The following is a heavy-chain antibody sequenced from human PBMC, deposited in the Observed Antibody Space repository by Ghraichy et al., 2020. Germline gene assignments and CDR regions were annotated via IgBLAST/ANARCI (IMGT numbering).Heavy chain of an antibody. D-gene: IGHD6-13*01. J-gene: IGHJ3*01. Sequence: SETLSLTCAVYGGSFSGYYWSWIRQPPGKGLEWIGEINHSGSTNYNPSLKSRVTISVDTSKNQFSLKLSSVTAADTAVYYCARGLRYSSSWYGVWGQGTMVTVSS. CDR1: GGSFSGYY. V-gene: IGHV4-34*01. CDR3: ARGLRYSSSWYGV. CDR2: INHSGST.